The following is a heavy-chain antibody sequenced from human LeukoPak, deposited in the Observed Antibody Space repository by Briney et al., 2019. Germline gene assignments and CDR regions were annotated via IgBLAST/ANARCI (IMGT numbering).Heavy chain of an antibody. V-gene: IGHV7-4-1*02. CDR3: SRGIGYCSDFSCHLDP. D-gene: IGHD2-15*01. CDR1: GYTFTSYA. Sequence: ASVKVSCQASGYTFTSYAMNWVRQAPGQGLEWMGWINTDSGNPTYAQGFTGRFVFSLDTSVSTAYLQINSLEAEDTAMYYCSRGIGYCSDFSCHLDPWGQGTLVTVSS. J-gene: IGHJ5*02. CDR2: INTDSGNP.